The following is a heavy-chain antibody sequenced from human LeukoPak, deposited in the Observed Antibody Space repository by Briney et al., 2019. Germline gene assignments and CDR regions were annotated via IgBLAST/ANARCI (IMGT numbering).Heavy chain of an antibody. CDR2: ISYDGSNK. J-gene: IGHJ4*02. CDR1: GFTFSSYA. D-gene: IGHD3-22*01. CDR3: ARESIDSSGCNYYGFGCYFDY. V-gene: IGHV3-30-3*01. Sequence: GGSLRLSCAASGFTFSSYAMPWVRQAPGKGLEWVAVISYDGSNKYYADSVKGRFTISRDNSKNTLYLQMNSLRAEDTAVYYCARESIDSSGCNYYGFGCYFDYWGQGTLVTVSS.